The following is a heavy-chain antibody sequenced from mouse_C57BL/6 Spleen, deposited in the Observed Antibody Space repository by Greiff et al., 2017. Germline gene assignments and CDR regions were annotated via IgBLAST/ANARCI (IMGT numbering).Heavy chain of an antibody. CDR1: GFSLTSYG. Sequence: QVQLKESGPGLVQPSQSLSITCTVSGFSLTSYGVHWVRQSPGKGLEWLGVIWSGGSTDYNAAFISRLSISKDNSKSQVFFKMNSLQADDTAIYYCARNRGSSYDYYAMDYWGQGTSVTVSS. CDR2: IWSGGST. D-gene: IGHD1-1*01. V-gene: IGHV2-2*01. J-gene: IGHJ4*01. CDR3: ARNRGSSYDYYAMDY.